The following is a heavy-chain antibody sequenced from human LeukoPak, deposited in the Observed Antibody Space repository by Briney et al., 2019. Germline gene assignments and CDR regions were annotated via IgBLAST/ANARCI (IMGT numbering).Heavy chain of an antibody. CDR3: ARSHEEMATIFDY. V-gene: IGHV4-38-2*02. Sequence: SETLSLTCTVSAYSISRGHYWGWIRQPPGKGLEWIGSIYYSGSTYYNPSLKSRVTISVDTSKNQFSLKLSSVTAADTAVYYCARSHEEMATIFDYWGQGTLVTVSS. J-gene: IGHJ4*02. CDR1: AYSISRGHY. CDR2: IYYSGST. D-gene: IGHD5-24*01.